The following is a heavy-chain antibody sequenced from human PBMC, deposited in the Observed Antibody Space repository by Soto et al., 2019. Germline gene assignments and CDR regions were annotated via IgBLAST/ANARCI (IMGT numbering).Heavy chain of an antibody. Sequence: LRLCCAASGSTFSINYMSWVRQAPGKGLEWVSVIYSGGSTYYADSVKGRFTISRDNSKNTLYLQMNSLRAEDTAVYYCARDTSGSFGEYDYWGQGTLVTVSS. CDR3: ARDTSGSFGEYDY. J-gene: IGHJ4*02. V-gene: IGHV3-53*01. D-gene: IGHD3-10*01. CDR2: IYSGGST. CDR1: GSTFSINY.